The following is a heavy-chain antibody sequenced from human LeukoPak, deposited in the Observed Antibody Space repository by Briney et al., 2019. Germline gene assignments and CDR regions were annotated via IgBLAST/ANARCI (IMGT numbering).Heavy chain of an antibody. CDR2: ISYDGSNK. CDR3: AKASVYVYYGMDV. CDR1: GFSFSNLG. Sequence: GGSQRLSCAVSGFSFSNLGVHWVRQAPGQGLEWVAVISYDGSNKYYADSVKGRFTISRDNSKNTLYLQMNSLRAEDTAVYYCAKASVYVYYGMDVCCQGTTVTVSS. D-gene: IGHD3-16*02. J-gene: IGHJ6*02. V-gene: IGHV3-30*18.